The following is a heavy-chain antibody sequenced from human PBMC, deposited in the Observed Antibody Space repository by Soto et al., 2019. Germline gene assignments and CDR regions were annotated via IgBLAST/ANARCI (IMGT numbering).Heavy chain of an antibody. V-gene: IGHV1-18*01. CDR1: GYNFTNYG. J-gene: IGHJ5*02. Sequence: ASVXVSCKASGYNFTNYGISWVRQAPGQGLEWMGWISAYNTNTNYAQKLQGRVTMTTDTSTTTAYMELRRLKSDDTAVYYCARDMFWFDPWGQGTLVTVSS. CDR3: ARDMFWFDP. CDR2: ISAYNTNT. D-gene: IGHD3-10*02.